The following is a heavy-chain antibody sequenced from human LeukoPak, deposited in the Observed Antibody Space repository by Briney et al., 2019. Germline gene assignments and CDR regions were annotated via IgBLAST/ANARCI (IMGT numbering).Heavy chain of an antibody. J-gene: IGHJ3*02. CDR1: GYSFTTYW. CDR2: IYPGDSDT. V-gene: IGHV5-51*01. Sequence: RRGESLKISCKGSGYSFTTYWIGWVRQMPGKGLEWMGIIYPGDSDTRYSPSFQGQVTISADESFSTAYLQWSSLKASDTAMYYCARPAYSGSFAAFNIWGQGTMVTVSS. D-gene: IGHD1-26*01. CDR3: ARPAYSGSFAAFNI.